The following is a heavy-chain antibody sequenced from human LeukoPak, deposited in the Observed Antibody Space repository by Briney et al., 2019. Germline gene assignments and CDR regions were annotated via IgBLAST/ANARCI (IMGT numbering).Heavy chain of an antibody. J-gene: IGHJ4*02. V-gene: IGHV3-23*01. D-gene: IGHD3-10*01. CDR1: GFTVSAYA. Sequence: GGSLRLSCAASGFTVSAYAMAWVRQAPGKGLEWVSTIYDDNTYYADSVKGRFAISTDNSKNTLYLQMNSLRVEDTAIYFCAARKVRGVWFYLDYWGQGTLVTVSS. CDR2: IYDDNT. CDR3: AARKVRGVWFYLDY.